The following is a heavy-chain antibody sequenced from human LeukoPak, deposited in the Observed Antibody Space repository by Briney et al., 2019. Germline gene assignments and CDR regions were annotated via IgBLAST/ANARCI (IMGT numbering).Heavy chain of an antibody. J-gene: IGHJ4*02. CDR1: GFTFSSYA. Sequence: GGSLRLSCAASGFTFSSYAMHWVRQAPGKGREWVAVISYDGSNKYYADSVKGRFTISRDNSKNTLYLQMNSLRAEDTAVYYCARTRVGGPFDYWGQGNPVTVSS. V-gene: IGHV3-30*01. CDR3: ARTRVGGPFDY. CDR2: ISYDGSNK. D-gene: IGHD1-26*01.